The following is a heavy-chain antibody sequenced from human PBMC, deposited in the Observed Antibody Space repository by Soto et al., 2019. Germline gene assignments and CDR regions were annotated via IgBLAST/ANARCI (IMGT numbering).Heavy chain of an antibody. V-gene: IGHV4-34*01. J-gene: IGHJ4*02. Sequence: SQTLSLPCAVYGGSFSGYYWSWIRQPPGKGLEWIGEINHSGSTNYNPSLKSRVTISVDTSKNQFSLKLSSVTAADTAVYYCARIVDIVDYWGQGTLVTVSS. CDR2: INHSGST. D-gene: IGHD5-12*01. CDR1: GGSFSGYY. CDR3: ARIVDIVDY.